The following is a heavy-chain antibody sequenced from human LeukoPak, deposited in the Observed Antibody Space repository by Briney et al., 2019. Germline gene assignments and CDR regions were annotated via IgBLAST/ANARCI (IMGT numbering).Heavy chain of an antibody. CDR3: ARGAPGSYYGMDV. J-gene: IGHJ6*02. CDR2: ISSSGSTI. V-gene: IGHV3-48*03. CDR1: GFTFSSYE. D-gene: IGHD2-15*01. Sequence: PGGSLRLSCAASGFTFSSYEMNWVRQAPGKGLEWVSYISSSGSTIYYADSVKGRFTISRDNAKNSLYLQMNSLRAEDTAVYYCARGAPGSYYGMDVWGQGTTVTVSS.